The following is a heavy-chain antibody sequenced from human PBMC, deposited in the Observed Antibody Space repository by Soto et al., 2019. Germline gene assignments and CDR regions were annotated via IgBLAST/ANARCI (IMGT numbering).Heavy chain of an antibody. Sequence: QVQLVESGGGVVQPGRSLRVSCAASGFTFSSYAMQWVRQATGKGLEWVAVISYDGSNKYYADSVKGRFTIPRDNSKNTLYLQMSSLRAEDTAVYYCARATSGWYKEAFDIWGQGTMVTVSS. J-gene: IGHJ3*02. CDR1: GFTFSSYA. CDR2: ISYDGSNK. D-gene: IGHD6-19*01. V-gene: IGHV3-30-3*01. CDR3: ARATSGWYKEAFDI.